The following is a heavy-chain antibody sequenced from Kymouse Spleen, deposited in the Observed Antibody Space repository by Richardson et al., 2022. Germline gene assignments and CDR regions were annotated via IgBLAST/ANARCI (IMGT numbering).Heavy chain of an antibody. CDR3: ARALYGSGSYYIFDY. CDR2: IWYDGSNK. D-gene: IGHD3-10*01. J-gene: IGHJ4*02. V-gene: IGHV3-33*01. Sequence: QVQLVESGGGVVQPGRSLRLSCAASGFTFSSYGMHWVRQAPGKGLEWVAVIWYDGSNKYYADSVKGRFTISRDNSKNTLYLQMNSLRAEDTAVYYCARALYGSGSYYIFDYWGQGTLVTVSS. CDR1: GFTFSSYG.